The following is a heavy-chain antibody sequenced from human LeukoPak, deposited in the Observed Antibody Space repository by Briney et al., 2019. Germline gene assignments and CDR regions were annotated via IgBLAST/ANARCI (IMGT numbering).Heavy chain of an antibody. D-gene: IGHD6-19*01. CDR3: ARDLRAVAGTDY. CDR1: GGSISSSSYY. Sequence: SETLSLTCTVSGGSISSSSYYWGWIRQPPGKGLEWIGSIYYSGSTYYNPSLKSRLTISVDTSKKQFSLKLSSVTAADTAVYYCARDLRAVAGTDYWGQGTLVSVSS. CDR2: IYYSGST. V-gene: IGHV4-39*07. J-gene: IGHJ4*02.